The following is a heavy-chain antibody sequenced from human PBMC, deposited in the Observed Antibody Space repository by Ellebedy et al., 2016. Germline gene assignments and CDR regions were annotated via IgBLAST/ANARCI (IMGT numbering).Heavy chain of an antibody. V-gene: IGHV3-23*01. D-gene: IGHD3-22*01. J-gene: IGHJ5*02. CDR1: GFTFNTYA. CDR2: ISGSGGST. Sequence: GGSLRLXCAASGFTFNTYAMSWVRRAPGKGLEWVSSISGSGGSTYYADSVKGRFTISRHNSKNTLYLQMNSLRAEDTAVYYCARTYYYDSSGYAVWSWGQGTLVTVSS. CDR3: ARTYYYDSSGYAVWS.